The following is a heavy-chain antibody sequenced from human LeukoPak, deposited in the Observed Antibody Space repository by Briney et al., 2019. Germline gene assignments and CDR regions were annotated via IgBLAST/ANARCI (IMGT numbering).Heavy chain of an antibody. J-gene: IGHJ4*02. CDR1: GFTFSIYW. CDR3: VRVRMNIYGFDY. D-gene: IGHD5-18*01. V-gene: IGHV3-74*01. CDR2: LNSDGSSS. Sequence: GGSLRLSCAASGFTFSIYWMHWVRQVPGKGLLWVSHLNSDGSSSNYADSVKGRFTISRDNAKNTLYLQMNSLRAEDTAVYYCVRVRMNIYGFDYWGQGTLVTVSS.